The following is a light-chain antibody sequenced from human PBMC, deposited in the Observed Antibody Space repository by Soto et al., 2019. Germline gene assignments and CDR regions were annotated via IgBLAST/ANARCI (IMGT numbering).Light chain of an antibody. J-gene: IGKJ4*01. CDR3: QQYDSYSPLT. CDR2: DAS. V-gene: IGKV1-5*01. CDR1: QSISKW. Sequence: IQMTQSPSSQPSSLGDRISMPVLVSQSISKWLAWYQQKPGTARKLLIYDASNLESGVPSRFSGSGSGTEFTLTISSLQPDDFATYYCQQYDSYSPLTFGGGTKVDIK.